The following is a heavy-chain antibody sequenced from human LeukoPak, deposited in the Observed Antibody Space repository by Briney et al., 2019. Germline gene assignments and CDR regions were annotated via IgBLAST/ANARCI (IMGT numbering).Heavy chain of an antibody. D-gene: IGHD3-10*01. CDR3: ASAYCCGSGNYDY. Sequence: GGSLRLSCAASEFNVSNSYMGWVRQAPGKGLEWVSIINNRGNTNHADSVKGRFAISRSKSKNSLFLQMNSLRAEDTAVYYCASAYCCGSGNYDYWGHGTLVTVSS. CDR1: EFNVSNSY. CDR2: INNRGNT. J-gene: IGHJ4*01. V-gene: IGHV3-66*01.